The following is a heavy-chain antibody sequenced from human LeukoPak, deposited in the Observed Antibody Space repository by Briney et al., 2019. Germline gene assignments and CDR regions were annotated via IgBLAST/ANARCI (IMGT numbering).Heavy chain of an antibody. D-gene: IGHD1-26*01. CDR2: IKQDGSEK. J-gene: IGHJ4*02. CDR3: ARDSGGSY. Sequence: PGGSLRLSCAASGFTFSSYEMNWVRQAPGKGLEWVASIKQDGSEKRYVDSVKGRFTISRDNAKNSLCLQMISLRVEDTAVYYCARDSGGSYWGQGTLVTVSS. V-gene: IGHV3-7*01. CDR1: GFTFSSYE.